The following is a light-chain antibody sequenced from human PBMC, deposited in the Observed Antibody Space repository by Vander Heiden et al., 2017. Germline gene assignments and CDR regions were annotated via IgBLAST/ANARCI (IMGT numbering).Light chain of an antibody. J-gene: IGKJ2*01. CDR2: GAS. CDR3: QQYGSSPDT. Sequence: EIVLTQSPGTLSLSPGERATLSCRASQSVSSSYLAWYQQKPGQAPRLLIYGASSRATGIPDRFSGSGSGTDCTLTISRLEPEDCAVYYCQQYGSSPDTFGQGTKLEIK. V-gene: IGKV3-20*01. CDR1: QSVSSSY.